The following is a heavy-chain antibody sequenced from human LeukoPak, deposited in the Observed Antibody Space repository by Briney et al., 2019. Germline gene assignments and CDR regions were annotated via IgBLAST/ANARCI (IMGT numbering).Heavy chain of an antibody. CDR2: INPNSGGT. Sequence: ASVKVSCKASGYTFTGYYMHWVRQAPGQGLEWMGWINPNSGGTNYAQKFQGRVTMTRDTSISTAYMELSRPRSDDTAVYYCARVMSDITMTVRRWFDPWGQGTLVTVSS. D-gene: IGHD3-22*01. CDR3: ARVMSDITMTVRRWFDP. V-gene: IGHV1-2*02. CDR1: GYTFTGYY. J-gene: IGHJ5*02.